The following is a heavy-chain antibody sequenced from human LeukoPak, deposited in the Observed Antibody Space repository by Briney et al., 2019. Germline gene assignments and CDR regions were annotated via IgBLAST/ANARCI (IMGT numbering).Heavy chain of an antibody. CDR1: GFTFSNAW. CDR3: ATVDY. Sequence: GGSLRLSSAAYGFTFSNAWMSWVRQAPRKGLEWVGRIKSKTDGGTTGYAAPVKGRFTISRDDSKNTLYPPLNSLRTEDTAVYYCATVDYWGQGTLVTVSS. J-gene: IGHJ4*02. V-gene: IGHV3-15*01. CDR2: IKSKTDGGTT.